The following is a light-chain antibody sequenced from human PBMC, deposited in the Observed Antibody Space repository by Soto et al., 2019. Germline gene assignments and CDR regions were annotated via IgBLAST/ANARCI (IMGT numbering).Light chain of an antibody. CDR1: SSDIGAYNY. CDR3: YSCSRSSGTRYV. Sequence: QSALTQPASVSGSPGQSITISCTGTSSDIGAYNYVSWYQQHPGQAPKLMISDVSNRPSGISDRCSGSKAGNTAALTISGRQAEDEADYYCYSCSRSSGTRYVFGTGTKLTVL. CDR2: DVS. J-gene: IGLJ1*01. V-gene: IGLV2-14*03.